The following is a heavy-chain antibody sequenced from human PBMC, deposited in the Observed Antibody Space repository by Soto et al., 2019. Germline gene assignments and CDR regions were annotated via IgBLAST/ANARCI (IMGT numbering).Heavy chain of an antibody. V-gene: IGHV4-61*01. D-gene: IGHD6-6*01. CDR3: ARAARPKAFDI. CDR2: IYYSGST. CDR1: GGSVISGSDY. J-gene: IGHJ3*02. Sequence: PSDTLSLTCTVSGGSVISGSDYWSCIRQPPGKGLEWIGYIYYSGSTNYNPSLKSRVTISVDTSKNQFSLKLSSVTAVDTAVYYCARAARPKAFDIWGQGTMVTVS.